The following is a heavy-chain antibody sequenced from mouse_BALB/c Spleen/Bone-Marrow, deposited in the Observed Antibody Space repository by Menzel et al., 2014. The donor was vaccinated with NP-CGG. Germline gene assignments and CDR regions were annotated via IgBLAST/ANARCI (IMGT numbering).Heavy chain of an antibody. Sequence: EVNLVESGGGLVKPGGSLKLSCAASGFAFSSYDMSWVRQTPEKRLEWVAYISSGGGSTYYSDTVKGRFTISRDNAKNTLYLQMSSLKSYDTAMYYCARQILRGFAYWGQGTLVTVSA. CDR2: ISSGGGST. CDR3: ARQILRGFAY. V-gene: IGHV5-12-1*01. D-gene: IGHD1-1*01. J-gene: IGHJ3*01. CDR1: GFAFSSYD.